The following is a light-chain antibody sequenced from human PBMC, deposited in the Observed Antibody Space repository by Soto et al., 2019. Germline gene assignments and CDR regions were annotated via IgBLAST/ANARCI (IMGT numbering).Light chain of an antibody. V-gene: IGLV1-40*01. CDR3: QSFDSRPHVV. CDR1: SSNIGAGYD. J-gene: IGLJ2*01. CDR2: SDN. Sequence: QSVLTQPPSVSGAPGQRVTLSCTGSSSNIGAGYDVHWYQQLPGTAPKLLIYSDNNRPSGVPDRFSGSKSGASASLAITGLQAEDEADYYCQSFDSRPHVVFGGGTKLTVL.